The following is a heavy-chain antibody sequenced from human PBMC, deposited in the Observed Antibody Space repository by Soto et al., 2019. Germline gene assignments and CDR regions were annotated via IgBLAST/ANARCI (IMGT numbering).Heavy chain of an antibody. Sequence: GGSLRLSCAASGFTFSGYAVSWVRQAPGKGLEWVSAISVSGSTTYYADSVKGRFTISRDNSKNTLYLQLNSLRAEDTALYYCAKDPGYDPPYYFDYWGQGTLVTVSS. CDR2: ISVSGSTT. CDR3: AKDPGYDPPYYFDY. CDR1: GFTFSGYA. J-gene: IGHJ4*02. D-gene: IGHD5-12*01. V-gene: IGHV3-23*01.